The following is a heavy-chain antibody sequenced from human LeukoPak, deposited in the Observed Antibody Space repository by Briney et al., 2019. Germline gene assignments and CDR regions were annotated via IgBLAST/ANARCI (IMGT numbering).Heavy chain of an antibody. V-gene: IGHV3-23*01. CDR2: VRGSGTNA. CDR1: GFIFRNFA. Sequence: GGSLRLSCAASGFIFRNFAMSWVRQAPGKGLEWVSSVRGSGTNAIYADSVKGRFTISRDNAKNSLYLQMNSLIVEDTALYYCAREGIAGPKDVWGKGTTVTVSS. CDR3: AREGIAGPKDV. J-gene: IGHJ6*04. D-gene: IGHD6-13*01.